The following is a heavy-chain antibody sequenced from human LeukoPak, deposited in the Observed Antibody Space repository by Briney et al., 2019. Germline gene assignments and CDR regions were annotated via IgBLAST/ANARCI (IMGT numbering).Heavy chain of an antibody. J-gene: IGHJ6*02. V-gene: IGHV1-2*02. D-gene: IGHD1-26*01. CDR1: GYTFTDYY. CDR2: INPISGGT. Sequence: ASVKVSCKASGYTFTDYYLHWVRQAPGQGLEWMGWINPISGGTNYAQKFQGSVPMTRDASITTVYMELSSLRSDDTAVYYCASLGATTIHYYGMDVWGQGTTVTVSS. CDR3: ASLGATTIHYYGMDV.